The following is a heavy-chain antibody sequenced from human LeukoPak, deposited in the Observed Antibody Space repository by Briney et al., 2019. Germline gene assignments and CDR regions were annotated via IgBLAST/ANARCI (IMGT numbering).Heavy chain of an antibody. D-gene: IGHD2-15*01. CDR2: IIPIFGTA. J-gene: IGHJ6*02. CDR1: GGTFSSYA. CDR3: ARDSHLGYCSGGSCPSYYYYGMDV. V-gene: IGHV1-69*13. Sequence: SVKVSCKASGGTFSSYAISWVRQAPGQGLEWMGGIIPIFGTANYAQKFQGRVTITADESTSTAYMELSSLRSEDTAVYYCARDSHLGYCSGGSCPSYYYYGMDVWGQGTTVTVSS.